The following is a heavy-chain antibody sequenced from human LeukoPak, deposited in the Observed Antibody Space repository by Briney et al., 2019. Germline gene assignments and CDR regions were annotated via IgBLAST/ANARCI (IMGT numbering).Heavy chain of an antibody. CDR3: AREGRDGYNRFFDY. CDR1: GGSISSSSYY. CDR2: IYYSGST. J-gene: IGHJ4*02. V-gene: IGHV4-39*07. D-gene: IGHD5-24*01. Sequence: SETLSLTCTVSGGSISSSSYYWGWIRQPPGKGLEWIGSIYYSGSTYYNPSLKSRVTISVDTSKNQFSLKLSSVTAADTAVYYCAREGRDGYNRFFDYWGQGTLVTVSS.